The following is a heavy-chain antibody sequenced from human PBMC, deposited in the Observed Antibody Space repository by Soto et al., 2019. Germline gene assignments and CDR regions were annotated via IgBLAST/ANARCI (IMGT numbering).Heavy chain of an antibody. Sequence: SETLSLTCAVSSGSISSSNWWSWVRQPPGKGLEWIGEIYHSGSTNYNPSLKSRVTISVDKSKNQFSLKLSSVTAADTAVYYCARDLNYFDSSSGYYGNWFDPWGPGTLVTVSS. CDR3: ARDLNYFDSSSGYYGNWFDP. CDR2: IYHSGST. D-gene: IGHD3-22*01. CDR1: SGSISSSNW. J-gene: IGHJ5*02. V-gene: IGHV4-4*02.